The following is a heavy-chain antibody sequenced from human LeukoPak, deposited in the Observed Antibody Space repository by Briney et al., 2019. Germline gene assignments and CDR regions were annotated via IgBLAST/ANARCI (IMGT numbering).Heavy chain of an antibody. CDR2: IESDGSSA. D-gene: IGHD3-10*01. CDR1: GFTFSNYW. CDR3: TRGFGSGSSVPFEY. Sequence: GGSLRLSCAASGFTFSNYWMHWVRQAPGKGLVWVSRIESDGSSADYADSVKGRFTISRDNAKNTLYLQMNSLRAEDTAVYYCTRGFGSGSSVPFEYWGQGTLGTVSS. V-gene: IGHV3-74*01. J-gene: IGHJ4*02.